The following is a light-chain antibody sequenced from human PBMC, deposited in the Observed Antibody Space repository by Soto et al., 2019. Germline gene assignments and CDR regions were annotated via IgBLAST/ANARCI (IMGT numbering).Light chain of an antibody. Sequence: IQLTQSPSVLSASVGATVTITCRASQALSNYLAWYQQKPGKAPDLLIHAASSLHSGVPSTFSGSGSGTDFALTISSLQPEDFATYYCHQTAANPWTFAQGTKVDIK. J-gene: IGKJ1*01. CDR2: AAS. CDR1: QALSNY. CDR3: HQTAANPWT. V-gene: IGKV1-9*01.